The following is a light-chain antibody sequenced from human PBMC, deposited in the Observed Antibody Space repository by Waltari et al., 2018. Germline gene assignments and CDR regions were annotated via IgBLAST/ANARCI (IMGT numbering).Light chain of an antibody. CDR1: QSFSSY. CDR2: DAS. CDR3: QQRSNWPYT. J-gene: IGKJ2*01. Sequence: EIVLTQSPATLSLSPGERATLSCSASQSFSSYLAWYQQKPVQAPRLLIYDASNMATGIPARFSGSGSGTDFTLTISSLEPEDFAVYYCQQRSNWPYTFGQGTKLEI. V-gene: IGKV3-11*01.